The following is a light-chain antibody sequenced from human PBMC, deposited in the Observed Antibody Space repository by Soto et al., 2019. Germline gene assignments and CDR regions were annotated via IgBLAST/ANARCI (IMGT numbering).Light chain of an antibody. CDR2: ATS. J-gene: IGKJ5*01. V-gene: IGKV3-15*01. CDR1: QSIGTK. Sequence: EIVMTQSPATLSVSPGERATLSCRASQSIGTKLVWYQQKPGQAPRLLLYATSTRATGIPGRFSGSGAGTEFTLSIRSLQSEDFAVYYCQQRSNWPPITFGQGTRLEIK. CDR3: QQRSNWPPIT.